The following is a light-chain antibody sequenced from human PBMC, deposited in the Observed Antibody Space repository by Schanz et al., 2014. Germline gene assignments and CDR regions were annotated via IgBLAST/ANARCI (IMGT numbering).Light chain of an antibody. CDR2: EAS. J-gene: IGLJ2*01. V-gene: IGLV2-23*01. CDR3: CSYAGNYTRV. CDR1: SSDVGSYNL. Sequence: QSVLTQPASVSGSPGQSITISCTGSSSDVGSYNLVSWYQHHPGKAPKLLIFEASKRPSGVSNRFSGSKSGDAASLTISGLQAEDEADYYCCSYAGNYTRVFGGGTKLTVL.